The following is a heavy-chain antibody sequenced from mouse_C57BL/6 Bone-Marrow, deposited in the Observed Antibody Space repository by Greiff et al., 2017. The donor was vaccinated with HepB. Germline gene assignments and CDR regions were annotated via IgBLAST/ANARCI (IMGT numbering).Heavy chain of an antibody. J-gene: IGHJ1*03. CDR1: GFSFNTYA. Sequence: EVKLVESGGGLVQPKGSLKLSCAASGFSFNTYAMNWVRQAPGKGLEWVARIRSKSNNYATYYADSVKDRFTISRDDSESMLYLQMNNLKTEDTAMYYCVRHYYGSSQYFDVWGTGTTVTVSS. V-gene: IGHV10-1*01. CDR3: VRHYYGSSQYFDV. D-gene: IGHD1-1*01. CDR2: IRSKSNNYAT.